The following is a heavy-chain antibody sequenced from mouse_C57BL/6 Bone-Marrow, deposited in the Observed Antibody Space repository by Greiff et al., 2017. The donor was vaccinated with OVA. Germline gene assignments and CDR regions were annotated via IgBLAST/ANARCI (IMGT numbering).Heavy chain of an antibody. J-gene: IGHJ1*03. V-gene: IGHV5-17*01. Sequence: EVKLVESGGGLVKPGGSLKLSCAASGFTFSDYGMHWVRQAPEKGLEWVAYISSGSSTIYYADTVKGRFTISRDNAKNTLFLQMTSLRSEDTAMYYCARVYYGDYRYFGVWGTGTTVTVSS. CDR3: ARVYYGDYRYFGV. CDR1: GFTFSDYG. D-gene: IGHD2-13*01. CDR2: ISSGSSTI.